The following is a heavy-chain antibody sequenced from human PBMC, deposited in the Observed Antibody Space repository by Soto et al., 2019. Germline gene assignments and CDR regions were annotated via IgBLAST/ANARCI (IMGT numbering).Heavy chain of an antibody. D-gene: IGHD6-13*01. CDR3: ASIAAPGTTHFDF. V-gene: IGHV4-39*01. Sequence: PSETLSLTCTVSGGSLGSSSYYWVWIRQSPGKGLEWIGNICYSGNTFYNPSLKSRVTISVDTSKNQFYLHLSSVTAADTAIFYCASIAAPGTTHFDFWGQGTLVTVSS. J-gene: IGHJ4*02. CDR1: GGSLGSSSYY. CDR2: ICYSGNT.